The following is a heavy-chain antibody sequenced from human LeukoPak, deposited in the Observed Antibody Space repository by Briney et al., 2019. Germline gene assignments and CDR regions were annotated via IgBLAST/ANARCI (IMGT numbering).Heavy chain of an antibody. CDR3: AIRGHSYGPSAFDI. J-gene: IGHJ3*02. D-gene: IGHD5-18*01. CDR2: INPNSGGT. V-gene: IGHV1-2*02. Sequence: ASVKVSCKASGYTFTGYYMHWVRQAPGQGLEWMGWINPNSGGTNYAQKFQGRVTMTRDTSISTAYMELSRLRSDDTAVYYCAIRGHSYGPSAFDIWGQGTMVTVSS. CDR1: GYTFTGYY.